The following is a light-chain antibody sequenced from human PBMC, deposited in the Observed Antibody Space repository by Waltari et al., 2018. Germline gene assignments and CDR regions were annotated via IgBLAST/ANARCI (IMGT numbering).Light chain of an antibody. CDR1: QSVSRT. Sequence: EIVLTQSPGTLSLSPGDRATLSCRASQSVSRTLAWYQQKPGQAPRLLIYGASTRATGIPDRFSGGGSGTDFSLTISRLEPEDFAVYYCQHYVRLPATFGQGTKEEIK. CDR3: QHYVRLPAT. CDR2: GAS. J-gene: IGKJ1*01. V-gene: IGKV3-20*01.